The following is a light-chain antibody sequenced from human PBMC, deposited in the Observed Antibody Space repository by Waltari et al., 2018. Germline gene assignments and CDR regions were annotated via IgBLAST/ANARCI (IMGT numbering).Light chain of an antibody. Sequence: IQMTQSPSSVSASVGDRVTITCRASQDVTKYIAWYQQKPGRAPKVLIFDVSTLQSGVPSRFSGSGSGTEFSLTISSLQPEDFATYYCQQGDSLPPTFGQGTKVEI. CDR2: DVS. J-gene: IGKJ1*01. V-gene: IGKV1-12*01. CDR3: QQGDSLPPT. CDR1: QDVTKY.